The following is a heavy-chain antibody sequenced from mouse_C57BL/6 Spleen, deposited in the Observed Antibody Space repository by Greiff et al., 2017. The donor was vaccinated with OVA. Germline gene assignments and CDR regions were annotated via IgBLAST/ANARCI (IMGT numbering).Heavy chain of an antibody. Sequence: QVQLQQPGAELVKPGASVKMSCKASGYTFTSYWITWVKQRPGQGLEWIGDIYPGSGSTNYNEKFKSKATLTVDTSSSTAYMQLSSLTSEDSAVYYGARAGPYYSHWYFDVWGTGTTVTVSS. D-gene: IGHD2-12*01. CDR3: ARAGPYYSHWYFDV. V-gene: IGHV1-55*01. CDR1: GYTFTSYW. J-gene: IGHJ1*03. CDR2: IYPGSGST.